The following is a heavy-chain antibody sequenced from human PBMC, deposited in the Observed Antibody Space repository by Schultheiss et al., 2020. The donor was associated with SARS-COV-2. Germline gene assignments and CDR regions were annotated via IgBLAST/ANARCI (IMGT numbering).Heavy chain of an antibody. J-gene: IGHJ4*02. CDR1: GGSFSGYY. D-gene: IGHD1-26*01. Sequence: SQTLSLTCAVYGGSFSGYYWSWIRQPPGKGLEWIGEINHSGSTNYNPSLKSRVTMSVDTSKNQFSLKLSSVTAADTAVYYCARDGVSGSYSGSDYWGQGTLVTVSS. CDR3: ARDGVSGSYSGSDY. CDR2: INHSGST. V-gene: IGHV4-34*01.